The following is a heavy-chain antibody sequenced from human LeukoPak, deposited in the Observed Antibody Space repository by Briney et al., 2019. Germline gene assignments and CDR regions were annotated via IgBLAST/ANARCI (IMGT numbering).Heavy chain of an antibody. J-gene: IGHJ4*02. Sequence: ASVKVSCKASGYTFTSYDINWVRQAPGQGLEWMGRINPNSGGTNYAQKFQGRVTMTRDTSISTAYMELSRLRSDDTAVNYCARVSSSWCDYWGQGTLVTVSS. CDR2: INPNSGGT. CDR1: GYTFTSYD. CDR3: ARVSSSWCDY. D-gene: IGHD6-13*01. V-gene: IGHV1-2*06.